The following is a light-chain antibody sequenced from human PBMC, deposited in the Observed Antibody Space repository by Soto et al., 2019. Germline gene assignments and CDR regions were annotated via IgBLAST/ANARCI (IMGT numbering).Light chain of an antibody. CDR3: QQYNTFWT. CDR2: GAS. Sequence: EVVMTQSPDTLSVSPGERVTLSCRASQSLRSNLAWYQHKPGQAPRLLIYGASTRTTGIPARFSGSGSGTDFTLTISSLQSEYFAVYYCQQYNTFWTFGQGTKVEIK. V-gene: IGKV3-15*01. J-gene: IGKJ1*01. CDR1: QSLRSN.